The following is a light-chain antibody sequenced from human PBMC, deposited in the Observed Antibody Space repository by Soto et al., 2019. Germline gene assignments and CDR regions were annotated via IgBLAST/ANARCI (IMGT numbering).Light chain of an antibody. CDR3: QESDSWPPFT. J-gene: IGKJ3*01. Sequence: EIVLTQSPATLSLSPGERATLSCRASQSVRNHLAWYQQKPGQAPRLLSFDASNRASGVPARCSGSGSGTDFTLNISSLEPEECAVYYCQESDSWPPFTFGPGTKVDFK. CDR2: DAS. V-gene: IGKV3-11*01. CDR1: QSVRNH.